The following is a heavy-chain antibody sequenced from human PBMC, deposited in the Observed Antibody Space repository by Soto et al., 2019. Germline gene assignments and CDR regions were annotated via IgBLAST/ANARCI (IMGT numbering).Heavy chain of an antibody. CDR3: ARYWFVIDY. Sequence: QVQLVQSGAEVKKPGASVKVSCKASGYTFTSYGISWVRQAPGQGLEWMGWINPYNGHTNYAQKLQGRVTMTTDTSTNTAYMELRSLRTDATAVYSCARYWFVIDYRGQGTLVTVSS. CDR2: INPYNGHT. J-gene: IGHJ4*02. D-gene: IGHD2-15*01. V-gene: IGHV1-18*01. CDR1: GYTFTSYG.